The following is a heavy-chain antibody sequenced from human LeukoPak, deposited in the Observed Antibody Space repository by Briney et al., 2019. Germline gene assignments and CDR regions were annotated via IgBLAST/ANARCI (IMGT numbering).Heavy chain of an antibody. V-gene: IGHV6-1*01. Sequence: SQTLSLTCAISGDSVSSNSATWNWIRQSPSRGLEWLGRTYYRSKWYNDYAVSAKSRVTINPDTSKNQFSLQLNSMTPEDTAIYYCASTHSSGRYLDYWGQGTLVTVSS. D-gene: IGHD6-19*01. CDR2: TYYRSKWYN. J-gene: IGHJ4*02. CDR3: ASTHSSGRYLDY. CDR1: GDSVSSNSAT.